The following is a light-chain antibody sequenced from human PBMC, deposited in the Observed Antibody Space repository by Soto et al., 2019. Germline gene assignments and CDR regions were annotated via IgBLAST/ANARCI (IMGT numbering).Light chain of an antibody. CDR2: DAS. J-gene: IGKJ3*01. V-gene: IGKV1-13*02. Sequence: AIQLTQSPSSLSASVGDRVTITCRASQGISSALAWYQQKPGRAPKLLVYDASSLQSGVPSRFTGSGSGTDFTLTISSLEPPAFATYYCQQFNSNPLFTFGPGTKVDTK. CDR1: QGISSA. CDR3: QQFNSNPLFT.